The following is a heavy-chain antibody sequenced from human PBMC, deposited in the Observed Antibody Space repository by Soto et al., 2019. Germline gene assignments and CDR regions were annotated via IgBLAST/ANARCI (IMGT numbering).Heavy chain of an antibody. CDR3: ARSGGRAARPRSPTN. D-gene: IGHD6-6*01. V-gene: IGHV3-11*01. Sequence: GGSLRLSCAASGFTFSDYYMSWIRQAPGKGLEWVSYISSSGSTIYYADSVKSRFTISRDNAKDSLYLQMNSLRAEDTAVYYCARSGGRAARPRSPTNWGQGALVTVSS. CDR1: GFTFSDYY. J-gene: IGHJ4*02. CDR2: ISSSGSTI.